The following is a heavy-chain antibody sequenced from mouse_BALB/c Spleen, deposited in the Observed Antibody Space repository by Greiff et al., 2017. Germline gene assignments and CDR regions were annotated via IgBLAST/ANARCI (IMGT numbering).Heavy chain of an antibody. D-gene: IGHD1-1*01. Sequence: DVKLVESGGGLVKPGGSLKLSCAASGFAFSSYDMSWVRQTPEKRLEWVAYISSGGGSTYYPDTVKGRFTISRDNAKNTLYLQMSSLKSEDTAMYYCARHGLLGPWFAYWGQGTLVTVSA. J-gene: IGHJ3*01. V-gene: IGHV5-12-1*01. CDR3: ARHGLLGPWFAY. CDR2: ISSGGGST. CDR1: GFAFSSYD.